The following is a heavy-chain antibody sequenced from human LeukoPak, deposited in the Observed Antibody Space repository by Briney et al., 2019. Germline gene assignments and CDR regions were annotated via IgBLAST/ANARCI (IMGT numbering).Heavy chain of an antibody. J-gene: IGHJ5*02. V-gene: IGHV1-18*04. D-gene: IGHD4-11*01. CDR1: GFTFTDYY. Sequence: ASVKVSCKASGFTFTDYYLHWVRQAPGQGLEWMGWISDYNGNTNYAQKLQGRVTMTTDTSTSTAYMGLRSLRSDDTAVYYCARDLYRDSLPVSWFDPWGQGTLVTVSS. CDR3: ARDLYRDSLPVSWFDP. CDR2: ISDYNGNT.